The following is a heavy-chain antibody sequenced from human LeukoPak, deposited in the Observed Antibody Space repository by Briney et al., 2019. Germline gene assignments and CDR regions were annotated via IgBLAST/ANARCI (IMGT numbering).Heavy chain of an antibody. J-gene: IGHJ5*02. CDR2: IYSSGST. V-gene: IGHV4-39*02. CDR3: ARDALRSYSCGVPNAWFDP. CDR1: GGSISSSYYY. Sequence: PSETLSLTCTVSGGSISSSYYYWGWIRQPPGKGLEWIGSIYSSGSTYYNPSLKSRVTISVDTSKNQFSLKLSSVTAADTAVYYCARDALRSYSCGVPNAWFDPWGQGTLVTVSS. D-gene: IGHD5-18*01.